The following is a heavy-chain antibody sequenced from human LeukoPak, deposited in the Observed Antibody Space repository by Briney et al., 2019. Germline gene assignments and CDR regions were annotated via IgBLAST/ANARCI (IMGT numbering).Heavy chain of an antibody. J-gene: IGHJ5*02. CDR3: ARFPSPGYIPNDAFDP. CDR2: IYPGDSDT. Sequence: PGESLKISCKGSGYSFTSYWIGWVRQMPGKGLEWMGIIYPGDSDTRYSPSFQGQVTISADKSISTAYLQWSSLKASDTAMYYCARFPSPGYIPNDAFDPWGQGTLVTVSS. V-gene: IGHV5-51*01. CDR1: GYSFTSYW. D-gene: IGHD1-1*01.